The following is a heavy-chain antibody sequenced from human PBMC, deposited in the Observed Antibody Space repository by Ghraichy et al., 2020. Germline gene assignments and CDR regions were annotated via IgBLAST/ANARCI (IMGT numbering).Heavy chain of an antibody. CDR3: ASLYGSGTDRWVDY. D-gene: IGHD3-10*01. V-gene: IGHV4-39*01. CDR1: GGSISSSSSY. CDR2: IYYSGST. J-gene: IGHJ4*02. Sequence: SETLSLTCTVSGGSISSSSSYWGWIRQPPGKGLEWLGNIYYSGSTYYNPSLKSRVTISVDTSSNQFSLKLSSVTAADTAVYYCASLYGSGTDRWVDYWGQGTLVTVSS.